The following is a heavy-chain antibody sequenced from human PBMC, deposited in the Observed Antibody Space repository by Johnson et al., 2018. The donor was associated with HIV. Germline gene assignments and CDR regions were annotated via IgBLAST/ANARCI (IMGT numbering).Heavy chain of an antibody. D-gene: IGHD3-22*01. V-gene: IGHV3-30-3*01. CDR3: ARDGYYYDSSGYYDHDGFDI. CDR2: ISFDGSNK. CDR1: GFIFSSYA. Sequence: QVQLVESGGGVVQPGRSLRLSCAASGFIFSSYAMHWVRQAPGKGLEWVAVISFDGSNKYYADSVKGRFTISRENSKNTLYLQMNSLRAEDTAVYYCARDGYYYDSSGYYDHDGFDIWGQGTMVTVSS. J-gene: IGHJ3*02.